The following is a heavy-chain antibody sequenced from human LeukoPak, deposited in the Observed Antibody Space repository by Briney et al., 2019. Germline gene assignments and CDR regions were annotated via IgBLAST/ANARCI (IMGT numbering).Heavy chain of an antibody. V-gene: IGHV3-23*01. CDR1: GFTFSSYA. J-gene: IGHJ4*02. D-gene: IGHD2-15*01. CDR3: ADTYRLLQYYFDY. CDR2: ISGSGGST. Sequence: QTGGSLRLSCAASGFTFSSYAMSWVRQAPGKGLEWVSAISGSGGSTYYADSVKGRFTISRDNSKNTLYLQMNSQRAEDTAVYYCADTYRLLQYYFDYWGQGTLVTVSS.